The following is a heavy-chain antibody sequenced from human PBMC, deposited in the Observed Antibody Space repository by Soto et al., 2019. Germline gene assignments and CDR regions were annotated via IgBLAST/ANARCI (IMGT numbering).Heavy chain of an antibody. CDR1: GGSFSVYY. CDR3: ARGAARHPSLDY. J-gene: IGHJ4*02. Sequence: PSETLSLSCAFYGGSFSVYYWGWIGQPPGKGLEWIGEINNSGSSNYKPSLKSRVTISVDTSKNQLSLKLSSVTAADTAVYYCARGAARHPSLDYWGQGTLVTVSS. D-gene: IGHD6-6*01. CDR2: INNSGSS. V-gene: IGHV4-34*01.